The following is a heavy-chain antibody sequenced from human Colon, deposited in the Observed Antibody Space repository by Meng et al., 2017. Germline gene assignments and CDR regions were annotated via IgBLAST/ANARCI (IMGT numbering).Heavy chain of an antibody. CDR2: IKQDGSKI. D-gene: IGHD1-14*01. CDR3: ARDQISPPEVHDSFDV. V-gene: IGHV3-7*01. Sequence: GSLRLSCEASGFTFSSYWMSWVRQAPGKGPEWVANIKQDGSKIYYVDSVKGRFPIFRDNAKNSFYLQMNSLSAEGTAVYYCARDQISPPEVHDSFDVWGQGTMVTVSS. J-gene: IGHJ3*01. CDR1: GFTFSSYW.